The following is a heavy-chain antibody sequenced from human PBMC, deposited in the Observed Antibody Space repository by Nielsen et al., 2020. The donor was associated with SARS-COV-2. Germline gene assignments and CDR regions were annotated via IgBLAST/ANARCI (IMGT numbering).Heavy chain of an antibody. D-gene: IGHD3-10*01. J-gene: IGHJ4*02. CDR2: IYYSGST. Sequence: GSLRLSCTVSGGSISSYYWSWIRQPPGKGLEWIGYIYYSGSTNYNPSLKSRVTISVDPSKKQFSLKLISVTAADTAVYYCARHLRDFGSGTLNIAFDYWGQGTLVTVSS. CDR1: GGSISSYY. CDR3: ARHLRDFGSGTLNIAFDY. V-gene: IGHV4-59*08.